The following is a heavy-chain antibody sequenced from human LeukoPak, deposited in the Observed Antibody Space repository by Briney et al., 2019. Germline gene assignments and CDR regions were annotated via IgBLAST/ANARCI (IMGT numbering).Heavy chain of an antibody. CDR2: ISSSSSYT. Sequence: PGRSLRPSCAASGFTFSDYYMSWIRQAPGKGLEWVSYISSSSSYTNYADSVKGRFTISRDNAKNSLYLQMNSLRAEDTAVYYCARVHYDILTGYSPHFDYWGQGTLVTVSS. CDR1: GFTFSDYY. CDR3: ARVHYDILTGYSPHFDY. D-gene: IGHD3-9*01. V-gene: IGHV3-11*05. J-gene: IGHJ4*02.